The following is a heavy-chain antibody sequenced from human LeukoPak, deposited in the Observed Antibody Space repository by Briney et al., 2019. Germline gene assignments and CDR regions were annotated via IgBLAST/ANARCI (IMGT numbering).Heavy chain of an antibody. CDR2: INSDGSGT. D-gene: IGHD1-26*01. Sequence: GGSLRLSCAASGFTFSSNWMHWVRQGPGKGLVWVSRINSDGSGTSYADSVKGRFTISRDNAKNTLYLQMNSLRAEDTAVCYCARAGEGLLAYSFDLWGQGTMVTVSS. V-gene: IGHV3-74*01. CDR1: GFTFSSNW. J-gene: IGHJ3*01. CDR3: ARAGEGLLAYSFDL.